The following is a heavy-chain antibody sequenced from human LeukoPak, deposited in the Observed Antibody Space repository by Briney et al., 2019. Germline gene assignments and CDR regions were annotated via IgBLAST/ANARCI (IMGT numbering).Heavy chain of an antibody. CDR2: IHQNGTR. D-gene: IGHD2-2*02. J-gene: IGHJ6*02. Sequence: SETLSLTCGVSVGSINSGNWWTWVRQSPGTGLEWIGEIHQNGTRNYNPTLKSRVTISADTFKNHFSLIVTSLTAADTAVYYCAAAPILRGEGGEHYKYGMDVWGQGTTVIVSS. V-gene: IGHV4/OR15-8*01. CDR3: AAAPILRGEGGEHYKYGMDV. CDR1: VGSINSGNW.